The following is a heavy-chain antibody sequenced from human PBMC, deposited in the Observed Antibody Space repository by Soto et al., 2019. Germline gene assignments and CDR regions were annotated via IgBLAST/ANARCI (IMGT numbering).Heavy chain of an antibody. CDR1: GASISSDNR. J-gene: IGHJ6*02. V-gene: IGHV4-4*02. CDR3: AKKVPAALRLYYFFGLDV. CDR2: ISQSGTT. D-gene: IGHD2-15*01. Sequence: QVQLQESGPGLVKPSGTLSLTCAVSGASISSDNRWTWVRQPPGEGLEWIGEISQSGTTKYNPSLASRLTISVDKSKNQFSLRLTSMTAADTAVYYCAKKVPAALRLYYFFGLDVWGQGTTVTVSS.